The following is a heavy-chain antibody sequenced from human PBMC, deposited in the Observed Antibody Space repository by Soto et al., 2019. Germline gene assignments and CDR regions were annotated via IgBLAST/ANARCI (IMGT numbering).Heavy chain of an antibody. Sequence: ASXXVSRQSSGYIFTGHYIPCVRQAPVQGLEWMGWINPNSGGTNYAQKFQGRVTMTRDTSISTAYMWLSRLRSYDTAVYYCARVKSEALDIWGQGTMVTVS. CDR3: ARVKSEALDI. J-gene: IGHJ3*02. CDR1: GYIFTGHY. V-gene: IGHV1-2*02. CDR2: INPNSGGT.